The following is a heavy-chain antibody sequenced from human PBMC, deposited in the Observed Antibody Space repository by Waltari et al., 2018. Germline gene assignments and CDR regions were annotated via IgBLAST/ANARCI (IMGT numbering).Heavy chain of an antibody. J-gene: IGHJ4*02. D-gene: IGHD2-2*01. Sequence: EVQLVESGGGLVQPGGSLRLSCAASGFTFSSYSMNWVRQAPGKGLEWVSYISSSSSTIYYADSVKGRFTISRDNAKNSLYLQMNSLRAEDTAVYYCATSLWYCSSTSCRDYWGQGTLVTVSS. CDR1: GFTFSSYS. V-gene: IGHV3-48*04. CDR2: ISSSSSTI. CDR3: ATSLWYCSSTSCRDY.